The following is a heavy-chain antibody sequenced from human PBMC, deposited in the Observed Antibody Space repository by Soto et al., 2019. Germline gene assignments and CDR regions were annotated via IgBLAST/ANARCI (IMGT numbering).Heavy chain of an antibody. CDR1: GYTFTSYA. CDR2: INAGNGNT. CDR3: ARETGIAAAGTSAYYGMDV. V-gene: IGHV1-3*05. J-gene: IGHJ6*02. D-gene: IGHD6-13*01. Sequence: QVQLVQSGAEEKKPGASVKVSCKASGYTFTSYAMHWVRQAPGQRLEWMEWINAGNGNTKYSQKFQGRVTITRDTSASTAYMELSSLRSEDTAVYYCARETGIAAAGTSAYYGMDVWGQGTTVTVSS.